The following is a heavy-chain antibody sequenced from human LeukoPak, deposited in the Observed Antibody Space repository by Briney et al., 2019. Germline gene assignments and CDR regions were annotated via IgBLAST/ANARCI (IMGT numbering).Heavy chain of an antibody. V-gene: IGHV3-73*01. CDR2: IRSTANGYAT. CDR3: TGNYYGSGSYADFDY. D-gene: IGHD3-10*01. Sequence: GGSLRLSCAASGFTFSGSALHWVRQASGKGLEWVGRIRSTANGYATAYAASVKGRFTISRDDSKNTAYPQMDSLKTEDTAVYYCTGNYYGSGSYADFDYWGQGTLVTVSS. J-gene: IGHJ4*02. CDR1: GFTFSGSA.